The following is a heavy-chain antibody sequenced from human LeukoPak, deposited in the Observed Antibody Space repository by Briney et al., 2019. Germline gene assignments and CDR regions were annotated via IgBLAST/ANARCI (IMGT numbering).Heavy chain of an antibody. D-gene: IGHD2-2*02. V-gene: IGHV1-2*02. CDR3: ARIGYCSSTSCYTGRARSAAYNWFDP. CDR2: INPNSGGT. Sequence: GASVKVSCKASGYTFTGYYMHWVRQAPGQGLEWMGWINPNSGGTNYAQKFQGRVTMTRDTSISTAYMELSRLRSDDTAVYYCARIGYCSSTSCYTGRARSAAYNWFDPWGQGTLVTVSS. J-gene: IGHJ5*02. CDR1: GYTFTGYY.